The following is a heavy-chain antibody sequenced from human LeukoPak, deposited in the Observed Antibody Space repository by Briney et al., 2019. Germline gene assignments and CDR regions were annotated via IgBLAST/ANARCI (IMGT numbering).Heavy chain of an antibody. CDR2: IVVGSGNT. CDR1: GFTFTSSA. J-gene: IGHJ4*02. V-gene: IGHV1-58*02. CDR3: ARNIVDSSGYYAIDY. D-gene: IGHD3-22*01. Sequence: EASVKVSCKASGFTFTSSAMQWVRQARGQRLEWIGWIVVGSGNTNYAQKFQERVTITRDMSTSTAYMELSSLRSEDTAVYYCARNIVDSSGYYAIDYWGQGTLVTVSS.